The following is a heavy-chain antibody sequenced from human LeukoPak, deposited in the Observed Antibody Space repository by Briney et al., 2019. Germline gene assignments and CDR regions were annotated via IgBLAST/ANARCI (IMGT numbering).Heavy chain of an antibody. J-gene: IGHJ4*02. CDR1: GFTFSDHH. CDR2: IKQDGSDR. D-gene: IGHD6-19*01. Sequence: PGGSLRLSCAVSGFTFSDHHMDWVRQAPGTGLEWVANIKQDGSDRNYVTSVRGRFTISRDNAESSLFLQMNSLRAEDTAVYYCVRNLAVAGTCFDSWGQGTLVTVSS. CDR3: VRNLAVAGTCFDS. V-gene: IGHV3-7*03.